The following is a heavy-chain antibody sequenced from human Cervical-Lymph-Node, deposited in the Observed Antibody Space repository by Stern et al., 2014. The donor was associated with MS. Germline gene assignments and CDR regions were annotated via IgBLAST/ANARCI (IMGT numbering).Heavy chain of an antibody. CDR1: GFIFSSQW. CDR3: ARSNYGMDV. CDR2: INSDGSST. Sequence: VQLVESGGGVVPPGGSLRLSCVASGFIFSSQWMHWVRQAPGKGLVWVSRINSDGSSTTYADFVKGRFTISRDNAKKTLYLQMDSLRAEDTAVYYCARSNYGMDVWGQGTTVTVSS. J-gene: IGHJ6*02. D-gene: IGHD2-8*01. V-gene: IGHV3-74*02.